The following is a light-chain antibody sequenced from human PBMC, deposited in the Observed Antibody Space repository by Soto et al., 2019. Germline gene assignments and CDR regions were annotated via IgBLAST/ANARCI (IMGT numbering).Light chain of an antibody. J-gene: IGLJ3*02. CDR3: QFYDSSLSGWV. CDR1: SSNIGGGYD. Sequence: QAVVTQPPSVSGAPGQRVTISCTGSSSNIGGGYDVHWYQQLPGTAPKLLVYGNSNRPSGVPDRFSGSKSGTSASLAITGLQAEDEADYYCQFYDSSLSGWVFGGGTQLSVL. V-gene: IGLV1-40*01. CDR2: GNS.